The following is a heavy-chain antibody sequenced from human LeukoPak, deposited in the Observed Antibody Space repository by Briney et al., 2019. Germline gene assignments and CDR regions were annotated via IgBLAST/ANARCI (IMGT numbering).Heavy chain of an antibody. J-gene: IGHJ4*02. V-gene: IGHV2-70*13. Sequence: ESGPALVKPTQTLTLTCTFSGFSLRTSGMCVTWIRQPPGKALEWLAHIDWDDDKYYNTSLKTRLTISKDTSKNQVVLTMTNLDPVDTATYYCARLRHYSDSSTYFIDYWGQGTLVTVSS. CDR1: GFSLRTSGMC. CDR2: IDWDDDK. CDR3: ARLRHYSDSSTYFIDY. D-gene: IGHD3-22*01.